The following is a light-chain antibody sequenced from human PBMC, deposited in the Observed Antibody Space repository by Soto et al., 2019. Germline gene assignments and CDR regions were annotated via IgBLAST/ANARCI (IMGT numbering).Light chain of an antibody. CDR3: QQRSNPWT. CDR1: QSVSIY. V-gene: IGKV3-11*01. CDR2: DTS. Sequence: EIVLTQSPATLSLSPGERATLSCRASQSVSIYLAWYQQKPGQAPRLLIYDTSNRATGIPARFSGSGSGTDFTLPISSLEPEDFAVYYCQQRSNPWTFGQGTKVDIK. J-gene: IGKJ1*01.